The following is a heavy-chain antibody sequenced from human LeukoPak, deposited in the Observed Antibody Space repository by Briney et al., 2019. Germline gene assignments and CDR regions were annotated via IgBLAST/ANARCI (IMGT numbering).Heavy chain of an antibody. D-gene: IGHD3-22*01. Sequence: GGSLRLSCAASGFTFSSYAMHWVRQASGKGLEWVAVISYDGSNKYYADSVKGRFTISRDNSKNTLYLQMNSLRAEDTAVYYCARAPHYYDSNYMDVWGKGTTVTISS. V-gene: IGHV3-30*04. CDR2: ISYDGSNK. CDR1: GFTFSSYA. J-gene: IGHJ6*03. CDR3: ARAPHYYDSNYMDV.